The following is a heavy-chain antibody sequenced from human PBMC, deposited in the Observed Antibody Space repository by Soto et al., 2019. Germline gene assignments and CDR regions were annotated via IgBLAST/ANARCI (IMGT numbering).Heavy chain of an antibody. J-gene: IGHJ4*02. D-gene: IGHD3-3*01. CDR2: VYHTGRT. CDR1: GGSFKSGSYS. CDR3: ARDFAYFDS. Sequence: QVQLQESGPGLVKPSETLSLTCTVSGGSFKSGSYSWSWIRHPPGKGLEWIGYVYHTGRTSYNLSLKSRVSISMDTSKNQFSLNLDSVTAADTAVYFCARDFAYFDSWGQGTLVTVSS. V-gene: IGHV4-61*01.